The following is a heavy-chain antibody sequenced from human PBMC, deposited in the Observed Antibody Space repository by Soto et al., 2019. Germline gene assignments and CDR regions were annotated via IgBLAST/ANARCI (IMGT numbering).Heavy chain of an antibody. V-gene: IGHV3-74*01. D-gene: IGHD5-12*01. Sequence: GGSLRLSCAASGFTFTNYWMHWVRQAPGKGLVWVSHINSDGSSTSYADSVKGRFTISRDNAKNTLYLQMNSLRAEDTAVYYCARDSNIGFDPWGQGTLVTRLL. CDR2: INSDGSST. CDR1: GFTFTNYW. CDR3: ARDSNIGFDP. J-gene: IGHJ5*02.